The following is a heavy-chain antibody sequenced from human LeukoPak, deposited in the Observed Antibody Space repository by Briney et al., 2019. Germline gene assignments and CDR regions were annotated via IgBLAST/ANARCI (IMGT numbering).Heavy chain of an antibody. Sequence: PGGSLRLSCAASGFTFSSYSMNWVRQAPGKGLEWVSSISSSSSYIYYADSVKGRFTISRDNAKNSLYLQMSSLRAEDTAVYYCARALLWFGELWYWGQGTLVTVSS. CDR3: ARALLWFGELWY. CDR1: GFTFSSYS. CDR2: ISSSSSYI. D-gene: IGHD3-10*01. J-gene: IGHJ4*02. V-gene: IGHV3-21*01.